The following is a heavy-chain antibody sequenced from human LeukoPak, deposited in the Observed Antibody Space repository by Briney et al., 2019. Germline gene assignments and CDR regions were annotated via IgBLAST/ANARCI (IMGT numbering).Heavy chain of an antibody. CDR3: AGRDSYGSGSPVDY. CDR1: GGSISSSSYY. CDR2: IYYSGST. J-gene: IGHJ4*02. Sequence: SETLSLTCTVSGGSISSSSYYWGWIRQPPGKGLEWIGSIYYSGSTYYNPSLKSRVTISVDTSKNQFSLKLSSETAAETAVYYGAGRDSYGSGSPVDYWGQGTLVTVSS. V-gene: IGHV4-39*01. D-gene: IGHD3-10*01.